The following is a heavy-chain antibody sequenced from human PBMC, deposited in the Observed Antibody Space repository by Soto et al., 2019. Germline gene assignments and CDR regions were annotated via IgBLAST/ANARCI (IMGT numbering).Heavy chain of an antibody. Sequence: KTSETLSLTCTVSGGSISSYYWSWIRQPPGKGLEWIGYIYYSGSTNYNPSLKSRVTISVDTSKNQFSLKLSSVTAADTAVYYCAREEVAGDAYFDYWGQGTLVTVSS. J-gene: IGHJ4*02. D-gene: IGHD6-19*01. CDR3: AREEVAGDAYFDY. CDR1: GGSISSYY. CDR2: IYYSGST. V-gene: IGHV4-59*01.